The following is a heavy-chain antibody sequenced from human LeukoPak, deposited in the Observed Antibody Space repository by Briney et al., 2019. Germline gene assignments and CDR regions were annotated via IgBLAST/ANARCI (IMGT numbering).Heavy chain of an antibody. V-gene: IGHV3-30-3*01. CDR1: GFTFSSYA. J-gene: IGHJ6*02. CDR2: ISYDGSNK. D-gene: IGHD5-18*01. Sequence: PGRSLRLSCAASGFTFSSYAMHWVRQAPGKGLEWVAVISYDGSNKYYADSVKGRFTISRDNSKNTLYLQMNSLRAEDTAVYYCARDQRYSYSYVYYYYYYGMDVWGQGTTVTVSS. CDR3: ARDQRYSYSYVYYYYYYGMDV.